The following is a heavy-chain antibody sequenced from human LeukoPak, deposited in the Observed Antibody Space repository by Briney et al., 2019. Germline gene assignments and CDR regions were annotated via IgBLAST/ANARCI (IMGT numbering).Heavy chain of an antibody. D-gene: IGHD6-19*01. V-gene: IGHV4-39*01. CDR2: IYYSGSI. J-gene: IGHJ4*02. CDR3: ARQVVAVAGTGYFDY. CDR1: GGSIRSSSYY. Sequence: SETLSLTCTASGGSIRSSSYYWGWIRQPPGKWLEWIGSIYYSGSIYYNASLKNRDTISIDTSKNQFSLKRNSVTPPDTRVYFCARQVVAVAGTGYFDYGGQGTLVTVSS.